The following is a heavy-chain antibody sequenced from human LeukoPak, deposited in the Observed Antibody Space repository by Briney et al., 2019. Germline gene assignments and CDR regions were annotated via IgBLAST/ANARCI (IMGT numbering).Heavy chain of an antibody. V-gene: IGHV3-21*01. CDR2: IFPSGGEI. Sequence: GGSLRLSCAASGFTFSTFAMLWVRQPRGKGLEWVSSIFPSGGEIHYADSVKGRFTISRDNAKNSLYLQMNSLRVEDTAVYYCARARYDYVWGSPADWGQGTLVTVSS. CDR3: ARARYDYVWGSPAD. D-gene: IGHD3-16*01. J-gene: IGHJ4*02. CDR1: GFTFSTFA.